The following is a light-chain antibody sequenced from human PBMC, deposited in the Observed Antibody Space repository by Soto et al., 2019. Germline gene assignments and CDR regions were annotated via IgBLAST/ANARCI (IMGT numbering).Light chain of an antibody. CDR3: PSYTPSSTYV. CDR2: AVS. V-gene: IGLV2-14*03. Sequence: QSALTQPASVSGSPGQSITISCTGTSSDVGNYNYVSWYRQYPGKAPKLMIYAVSRRPSGVSNRFSGSKSGNTASLTISGLEAEDEADYYCPSYTPSSTYVFGTGTKVTVL. CDR1: SSDVGNYNY. J-gene: IGLJ1*01.